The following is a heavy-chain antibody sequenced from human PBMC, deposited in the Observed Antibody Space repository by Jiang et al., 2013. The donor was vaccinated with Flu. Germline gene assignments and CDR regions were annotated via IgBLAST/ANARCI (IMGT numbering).Heavy chain of an antibody. CDR3: ARYASGSYYQFDY. J-gene: IGHJ4*02. CDR1: GGSISSGSYY. Sequence: LLKPSETLSLTCTVSGGSISSGSYYWGWIRQPPGKGLEWIGSIYYSGSTYYNPSLKSRVTISVDTSKNQFSLKLSSVTAADTAVYYCARYASGSYYQFDYWGQGTLVTVSS. D-gene: IGHD3-10*01. V-gene: IGHV4-39*07. CDR2: IYYSGST.